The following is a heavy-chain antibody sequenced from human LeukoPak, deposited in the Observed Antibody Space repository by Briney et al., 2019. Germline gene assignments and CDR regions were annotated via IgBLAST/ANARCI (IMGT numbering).Heavy chain of an antibody. CDR3: GRGGSYYNEAFDI. D-gene: IGHD1-26*01. CDR1: GFTLSRYS. V-gene: IGHV3-48*01. J-gene: IGHJ3*02. Sequence: GGSLRLSCAASGFTLSRYSMNWVRQAPGKGLEWVSYISSSSSTKYYADSVKGRFTISRDNAEKSLYLQMNSLRAEDTAVYYCGRGGSYYNEAFDIWGQGTMVIVSS. CDR2: ISSSSSTK.